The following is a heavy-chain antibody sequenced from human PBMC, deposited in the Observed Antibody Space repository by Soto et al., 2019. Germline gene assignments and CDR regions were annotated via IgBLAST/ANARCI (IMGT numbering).Heavy chain of an antibody. J-gene: IGHJ4*02. CDR3: ARGVYSYGRFDY. Sequence: QVQLQQWGAGLLKPSETLSLTCAVYGGSFSGYYWSWIRQPPGKGLEWIGEINHSGSTNYNPSLKRRVTISVDTSKNQFSLKLSSVTAADTAVYYCARGVYSYGRFDYWGQGTLVTVSS. CDR1: GGSFSGYY. V-gene: IGHV4-34*01. D-gene: IGHD5-18*01. CDR2: INHSGST.